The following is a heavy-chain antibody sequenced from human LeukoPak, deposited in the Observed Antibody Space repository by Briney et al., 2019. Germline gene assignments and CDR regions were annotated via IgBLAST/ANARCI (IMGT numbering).Heavy chain of an antibody. J-gene: IGHJ4*02. CDR3: ARDWGIVGATTVDY. D-gene: IGHD1-26*01. V-gene: IGHV1-69*04. Sequence: SVKVSCKASGGTFSSYAISWVRQAPGQGLEWMGRIIPILGIANYAQKFQGRVTMTTDTSTSTAYMELRSLRSDDTAVYYCARDWGIVGATTVDYWGQGTLVTVSS. CDR2: IIPILGIA. CDR1: GGTFSSYA.